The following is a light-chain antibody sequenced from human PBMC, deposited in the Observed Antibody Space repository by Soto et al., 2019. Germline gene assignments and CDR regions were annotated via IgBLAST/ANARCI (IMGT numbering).Light chain of an antibody. CDR1: SSDVGNYNY. V-gene: IGLV2-11*01. CDR2: DVS. CDR3: CSYAGTYTFVL. J-gene: IGLJ2*01. Sequence: LTQPRSVSGSPGQSVTISCTGTSSDVGNYNYVSWYQQHPGKAPKLMISDVSERPSGVPDRFSGSKSGNTASLTISGLQAEDEADYYCCSYAGTYTFVLFGGGTKLTVL.